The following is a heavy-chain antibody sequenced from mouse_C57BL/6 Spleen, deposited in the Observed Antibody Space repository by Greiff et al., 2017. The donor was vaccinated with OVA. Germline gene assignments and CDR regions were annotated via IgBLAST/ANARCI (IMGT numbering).Heavy chain of an antibody. Sequence: EVQLQQSGTVLARPGASVKMSCKTSGYTFTSYWMHWVKQRPGQGLEWIGAIYPGNSDTSYNQKFKGKAKLTAVTSASTAYMELSSLTNEDSAVYYGTRLDDYDGYYFDYWGQGTTLTVSS. CDR2: IYPGNSDT. CDR3: TRLDDYDGYYFDY. D-gene: IGHD2-4*01. V-gene: IGHV1-5*01. J-gene: IGHJ2*01. CDR1: GYTFTSYW.